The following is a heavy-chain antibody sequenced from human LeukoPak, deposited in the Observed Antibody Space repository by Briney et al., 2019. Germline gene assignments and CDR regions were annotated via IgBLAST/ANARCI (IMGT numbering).Heavy chain of an antibody. J-gene: IGHJ4*02. CDR2: IWYDGSNK. CDR1: GFTFSSYG. CDR3: ARDLCSSTSCTLIDY. V-gene: IGHV3-33*01. Sequence: GGSLRLSCAASGFTFSSYGMHWVRQAPGKGLEWVAVIWYDGSNKYYADSVKGRFTISRDNSKNTLYLQMNSLRAEDTAMYCCARDLCSSTSCTLIDYWGQGTLVTVSS. D-gene: IGHD2-2*01.